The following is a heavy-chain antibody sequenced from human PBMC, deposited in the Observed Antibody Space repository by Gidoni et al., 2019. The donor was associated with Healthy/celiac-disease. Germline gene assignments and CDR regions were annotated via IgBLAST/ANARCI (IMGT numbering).Heavy chain of an antibody. CDR2: INHCGST. J-gene: IGHJ4*02. V-gene: IGHV4-34*01. Sequence: QVQLQQWGAGLLKPSETLSLTCAVYGGSFSGYYWSWIRQPPGKGLEWIGEINHCGSTNYNPSLKSRVTISVDTSKNQFSLKLSSVTAADTAVYYCARDSGGITIFGVVKSGLQFDYWGQGTLVTVSS. CDR1: GGSFSGYY. D-gene: IGHD3-3*01. CDR3: ARDSGGITIFGVVKSGLQFDY.